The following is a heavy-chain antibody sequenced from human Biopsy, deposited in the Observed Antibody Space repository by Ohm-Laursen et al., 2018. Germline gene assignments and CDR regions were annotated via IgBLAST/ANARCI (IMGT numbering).Heavy chain of an antibody. CDR2: LSSRGSNI. CDR1: GFTFSDYY. CDR3: ARDER. J-gene: IGHJ4*02. Sequence: SLRLSCAASGFTFSDYYMSWIRQAPGKGLEWISYLSSRGSNIYYADSVKGRFTVSRDNAENSMYLQMSSLTVDDTAVYYCARDERWGQGTLVTVSS. V-gene: IGHV3-11*04.